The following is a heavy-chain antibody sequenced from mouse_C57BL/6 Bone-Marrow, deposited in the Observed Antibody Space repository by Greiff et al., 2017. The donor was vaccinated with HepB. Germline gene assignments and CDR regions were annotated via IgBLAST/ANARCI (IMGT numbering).Heavy chain of an antibody. D-gene: IGHD1-1*02. CDR2: ISYDGSN. CDR1: GYSITSGYY. V-gene: IGHV3-6*01. CDR3: AREGRLSETDFDD. J-gene: IGHJ2*01. Sequence: VQLQQSGPGLVKPSQSLSLTCSVSGYSITSGYYWNWIRQFPGNKLEWMGYISYDGSNNYNPSLKNRISITRDTSKNQFFLKLNTVTTEDTATYYCAREGRLSETDFDDWGQGTTLTVSS.